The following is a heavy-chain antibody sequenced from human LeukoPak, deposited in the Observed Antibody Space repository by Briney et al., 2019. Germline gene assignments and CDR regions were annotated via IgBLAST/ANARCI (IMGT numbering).Heavy chain of an antibody. J-gene: IGHJ5*01. CDR1: GDLIIGAPYY. CDR3: ARVVGSTSWFDS. CDR2: TYYSGNT. D-gene: IGHD1-26*01. V-gene: IGHV4-31*03. Sequence: PSETLSLTCSVSGDLIIGAPYYWSWVRQHPGKGLGWIAYTYYSGNTYYNPSLKSRTTLSVDTSKNQFSLNLTSVTAADTAVYFCARVVGSTSWFDSWGQGTLVTVSS.